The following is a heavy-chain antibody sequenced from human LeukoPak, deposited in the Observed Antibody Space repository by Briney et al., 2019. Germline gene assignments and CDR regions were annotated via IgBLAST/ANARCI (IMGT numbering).Heavy chain of an antibody. CDR1: GYTFNGYY. Sequence: GASVKVSCKASGYTFNGYYIHWVRRAPGQGLEWVGWMNPNTGTTKYGQTLQDRVIMTRDTSISTAYMELSRLRADDTAVYYCARSSLKLRYFDWFSRGPFDYWGQGTLVTVSS. CDR2: MNPNTGTT. D-gene: IGHD3-9*01. CDR3: ARSSLKLRYFDWFSRGPFDY. V-gene: IGHV1-2*02. J-gene: IGHJ4*02.